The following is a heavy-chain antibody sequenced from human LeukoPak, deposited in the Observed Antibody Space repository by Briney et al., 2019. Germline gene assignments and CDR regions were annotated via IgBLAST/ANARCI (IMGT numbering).Heavy chain of an antibody. CDR3: TTGWDSSGPGHF. CDR1: GFTFSAYW. J-gene: IGHJ4*02. Sequence: GGSLRLSCAASGFTFSAYWMHWVRQAPGKGLEWVANIKQDGSAKYYVDSVRGRFTISRDNANNSLYLQLNSLRDEDTGVYYCTTGWDSSGPGHFWGQGTLVTVSS. CDR2: IKQDGSAK. V-gene: IGHV3-7*01. D-gene: IGHD6-19*01.